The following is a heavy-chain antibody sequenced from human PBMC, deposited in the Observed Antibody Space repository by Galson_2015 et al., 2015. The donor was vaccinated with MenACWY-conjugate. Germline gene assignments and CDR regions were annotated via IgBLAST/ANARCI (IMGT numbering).Heavy chain of an antibody. Sequence: SVKVSCKASGYTFTNYYMHWVRRAPGQGLEWMGIVNPSSGSTIYAQKFQGRVTMTRDTSTSTVYMELSSLRSEDTAVYYCARASCSGTTCYFGMDVWGQGTTVTVSS. D-gene: IGHD2-2*01. J-gene: IGHJ6*02. CDR1: GYTFTNYY. CDR2: VNPSSGST. CDR3: ARASCSGTTCYFGMDV. V-gene: IGHV1-46*01.